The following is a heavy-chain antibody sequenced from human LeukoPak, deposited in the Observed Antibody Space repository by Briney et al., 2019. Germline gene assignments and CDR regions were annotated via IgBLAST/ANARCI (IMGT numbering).Heavy chain of an antibody. V-gene: IGHV3-30-3*01. CDR1: GFTFSSYA. Sequence: GRSPRLSCAASGFTFSSYAMHWVRQAPGKGLEWVAVISYDGSNKYYADSVKGRFTISRDNSKNTLYLQMNSLRAEDTAVYYCARDWDDSSGYCDYWGQGTLVTVSS. J-gene: IGHJ4*02. CDR2: ISYDGSNK. D-gene: IGHD3-22*01. CDR3: ARDWDDSSGYCDY.